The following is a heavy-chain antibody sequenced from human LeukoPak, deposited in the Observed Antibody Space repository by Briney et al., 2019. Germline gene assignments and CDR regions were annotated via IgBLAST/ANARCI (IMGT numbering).Heavy chain of an antibody. CDR3: AKDTSYGNGYDY. V-gene: IGHV3-53*05. CDR2: IYSGGST. D-gene: IGHD3-10*01. Sequence: PGGSLRLSCAASGFTVSSNYMSWVRQAPGKGLEWVSHIYSGGSTSYADSVKGRFTFSRDNSKNTLYLQMNSLRAEDTAVYYCAKDTSYGNGYDYWGQGTLVTVSS. J-gene: IGHJ4*02. CDR1: GFTVSSNY.